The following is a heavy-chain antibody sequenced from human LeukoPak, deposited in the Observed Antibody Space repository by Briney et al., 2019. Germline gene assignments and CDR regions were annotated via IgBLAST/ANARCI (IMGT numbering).Heavy chain of an antibody. D-gene: IGHD2-2*01. V-gene: IGHV3-30-3*02. Sequence: GTSLRLSCATSGFTFRSHAMHWVRQAPGKGLEWVAVISYDGRNKHYLDSVKGRFTISRDISTDTLWLQMDSLRTEDTAVYYCAKGPLRGTAAAIDYWGQGTLVTVSS. CDR2: ISYDGRNK. CDR3: AKGPLRGTAAAIDY. J-gene: IGHJ4*02. CDR1: GFTFRSHA.